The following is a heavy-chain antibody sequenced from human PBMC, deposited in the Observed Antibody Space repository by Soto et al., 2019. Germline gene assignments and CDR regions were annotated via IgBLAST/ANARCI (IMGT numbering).Heavy chain of an antibody. CDR3: AKAETYDFWSGLHFDY. CDR1: GFTFSSFA. CDR2: ISGSGGST. V-gene: IGHV3-23*01. Sequence: GSLRLSFVASGFTFSSFAMSWVRQAPGKGLEWVSTISGSGGSTYYADSVKGRLTISRDNSKNTLSLHINSLRAEDTAVYYCAKAETYDFWSGLHFDYWGQGTLVTVSS. J-gene: IGHJ4*02. D-gene: IGHD3-3*01.